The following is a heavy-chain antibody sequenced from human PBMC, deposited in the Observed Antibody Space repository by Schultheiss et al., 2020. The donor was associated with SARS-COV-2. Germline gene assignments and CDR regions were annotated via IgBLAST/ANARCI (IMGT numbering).Heavy chain of an antibody. CDR1: GGSISSSSYY. D-gene: IGHD3-22*01. CDR2: IYYSGST. J-gene: IGHJ4*02. CDR3: ARQRLDYYDSSGLDY. Sequence: SETLSLTCTVSGGSISSSSYYWGWIRQPPGKGLEWIGSIYYSGSTYYNPSLKSRVTISVDTSKNQFSLKLSSVTAADTAVYYCARQRLDYYDSSGLDYWGQGTLVTVS. V-gene: IGHV4-39*07.